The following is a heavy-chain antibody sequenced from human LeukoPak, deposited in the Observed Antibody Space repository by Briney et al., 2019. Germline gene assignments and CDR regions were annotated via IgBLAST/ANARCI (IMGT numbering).Heavy chain of an antibody. V-gene: IGHV3-23*01. Sequence: GGSLRLSCIASGFTFSNYAMSWVRQAPGKGLEWVSSITGSGGSTYYADPVKGRFTISRDNSRNTLYLQMNSLRAEDTAVYYCAKATVARFDYWGQGTLVTVSS. CDR1: GFTFSNYA. CDR2: ITGSGGST. D-gene: IGHD4-23*01. CDR3: AKATVARFDY. J-gene: IGHJ4*02.